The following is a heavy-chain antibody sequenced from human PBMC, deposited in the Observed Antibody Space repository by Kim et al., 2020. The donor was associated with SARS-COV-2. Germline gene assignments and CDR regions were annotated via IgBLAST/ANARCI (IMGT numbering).Heavy chain of an antibody. D-gene: IGHD6-19*01. Sequence: GGSLRLSCAASGFTFSSYAMHWVRQAPGKGLEWVAVISYDGSNKYYADSVKGRFTISRDNSKNTLYLQMNSLRAEDTAVYYCARDPRYSSGWGTSYDYY. V-gene: IGHV3-30-3*01. CDR3: ARDPRYSSGWGTSYDYY. CDR2: ISYDGSNK. CDR1: GFTFSSYA. J-gene: IGHJ6*01.